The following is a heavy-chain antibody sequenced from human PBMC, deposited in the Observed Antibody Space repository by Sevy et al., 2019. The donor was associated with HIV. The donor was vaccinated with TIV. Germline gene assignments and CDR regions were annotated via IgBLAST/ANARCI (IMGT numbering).Heavy chain of an antibody. J-gene: IGHJ6*02. Sequence: GGSLRLSCAASGFTFSTYDMHWVRQAPGKGLEWVAYIRFDGSNKYYGDPVRGRFTISRDNSKSTLYVQLNSLRADDTAVYYCARGRKTTQEWLEELDYYYGMDVWGQGTSVTVSS. V-gene: IGHV3-30*02. D-gene: IGHD2-8*01. CDR3: ARGRKTTQEWLEELDYYYGMDV. CDR2: IRFDGSNK. CDR1: GFTFSTYD.